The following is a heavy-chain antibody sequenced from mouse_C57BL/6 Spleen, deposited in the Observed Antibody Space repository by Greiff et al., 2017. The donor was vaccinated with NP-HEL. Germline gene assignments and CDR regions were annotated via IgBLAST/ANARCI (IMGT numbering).Heavy chain of an antibody. CDR3: ARPDYYGSAMDY. CDR2: INPNNGGT. J-gene: IGHJ4*01. CDR1: GYTFTDYN. V-gene: IGHV1-18*01. Sequence: EVQLQQSGPELVKPGASVKIPCKASGYTFTDYNMAWVKQSHGKSLEWIGDINPNNGGTIYNQKFKGKATLTVDKSSSTAYMELSSLTSEDTAVYYCARPDYYGSAMDYWGQGTSVTVSS. D-gene: IGHD1-1*01.